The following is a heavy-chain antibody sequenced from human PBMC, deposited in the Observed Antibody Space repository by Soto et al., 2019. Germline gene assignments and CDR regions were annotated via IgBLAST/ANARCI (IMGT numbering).Heavy chain of an antibody. V-gene: IGHV3-21*01. J-gene: IGHJ3*02. D-gene: IGHD2-2*02. CDR2: ISSSSNHV. Sequence: PGGSLRLSCAASGFRFSSYSINWVRQAPGKGLEWVSSISSSSNHVYYADSVKGRFTISRDNAKSSLFLQMNSLRTEDTAVYYCARDLPLYTGVFDMWGQGTMVTVSS. CDR3: ARDLPLYTGVFDM. CDR1: GFRFSSYS.